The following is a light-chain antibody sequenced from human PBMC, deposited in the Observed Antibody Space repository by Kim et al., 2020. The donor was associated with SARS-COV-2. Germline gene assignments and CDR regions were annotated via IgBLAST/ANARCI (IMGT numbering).Light chain of an antibody. Sequence: SPGERVTLSCTASQTVTHNYLAWYQHKPGQAPRLLIVGVSTRATAIPDRFSGSGSGTDFTLTISRLEPEDFAVYYCHHYGGAPPFNFGQGTKLEI. CDR3: HHYGGAPPFN. V-gene: IGKV3-20*01. CDR1: QTVTHNY. J-gene: IGKJ2*01. CDR2: GVS.